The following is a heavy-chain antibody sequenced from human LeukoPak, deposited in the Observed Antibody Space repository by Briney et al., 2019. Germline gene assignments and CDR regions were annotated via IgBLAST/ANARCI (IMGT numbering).Heavy chain of an antibody. CDR1: GFTFSSYG. CDR2: ISYDGSNK. J-gene: IGHJ3*02. V-gene: IGHV3-30*18. CDR3: AKLTSGCSGYPRGAVAFDI. D-gene: IGHD3-22*01. Sequence: GGSLRLSCAASGFTFSSYGMHWVRQAPGKGLEWVAVISYDGSNKYYADSVKGRFTISRDNSKNTLYLQMNSLRAEDTAVYYCAKLTSGCSGYPRGAVAFDIWGQGTVVTVSS.